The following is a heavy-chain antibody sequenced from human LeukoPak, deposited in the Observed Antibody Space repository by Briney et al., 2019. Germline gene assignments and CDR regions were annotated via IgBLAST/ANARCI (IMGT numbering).Heavy chain of an antibody. CDR1: GYRFTSYW. V-gene: IGHV5-51*01. D-gene: IGHD1-26*01. CDR3: AIRYSGSYNDY. Sequence: GESLQISCKGSGYRFTSYWIGWVRQMPGKGLEWMGMIYPGDCDTRYSPSFQGQVTISADKSISTAYLQWSGLKASDTAMYYCAIRYSGSYNDYWGQGTQVTVSS. J-gene: IGHJ4*02. CDR2: IYPGDCDT.